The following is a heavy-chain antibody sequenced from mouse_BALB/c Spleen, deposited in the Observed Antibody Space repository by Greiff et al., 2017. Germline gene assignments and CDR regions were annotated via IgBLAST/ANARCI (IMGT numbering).Heavy chain of an antibody. CDR1: GFTFKDSY. D-gene: IGHD4-1*01. CDR2: IDPANGNT. V-gene: IGHV14-3*02. Sequence: VQLQQSGAELVKPGASVKLSCKASGFTFKDSYMHWVKQRPEQGLEWIGRIDPANGNTKYDPKFKGKATITVDTSSNTAYLQLSSLTSEDTAVYCTTGRNCDEFAYWGQGTTVTVSA. J-gene: IGHJ3*01. CDR3: TGRNCDEFAY.